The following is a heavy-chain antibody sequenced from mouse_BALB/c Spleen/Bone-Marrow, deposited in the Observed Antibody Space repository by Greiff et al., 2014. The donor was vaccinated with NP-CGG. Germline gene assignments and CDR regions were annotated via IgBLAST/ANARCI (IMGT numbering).Heavy chain of an antibody. J-gene: IGHJ4*01. D-gene: IGHD2-5*01. CDR2: IYPGTDST. CDR3: ARTSNPAMDY. CDR1: GYIFTSYW. V-gene: IGHV1S132*01. Sequence: QVQLQQSGAGLVRPGASVKLSCKTSGYIFTSYWIHWIKQRSGQGLEWIARIYPGTDSTYYNEKFKGEATLTADKSSNTAYMQLGSLKSEDSAVYFCARTSNPAMDYWGQGTSVTVSS.